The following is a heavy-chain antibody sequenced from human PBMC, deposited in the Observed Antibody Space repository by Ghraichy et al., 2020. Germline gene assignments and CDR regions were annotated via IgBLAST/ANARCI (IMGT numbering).Heavy chain of an antibody. J-gene: IGHJ4*02. Sequence: ASVKVSCKASGYTFSDYYIHWVRQAPGQGLEWMGWINPNSDETNYATNFQGRVTMTGDTSIRTAYMELRRLTSDDTAVYYCARVTSVAVAGTFDYWGPGTLVTVAS. CDR1: GYTFSDYY. D-gene: IGHD6-19*01. CDR2: INPNSDET. V-gene: IGHV1-2*02. CDR3: ARVTSVAVAGTFDY.